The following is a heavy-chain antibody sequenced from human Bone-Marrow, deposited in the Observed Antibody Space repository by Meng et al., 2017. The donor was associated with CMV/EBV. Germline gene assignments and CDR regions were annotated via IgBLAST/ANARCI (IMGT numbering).Heavy chain of an antibody. V-gene: IGHV3-7*04. D-gene: IGHD4-17*01. CDR1: GFTFSNAW. CDR2: INAESTNK. Sequence: GESLKISCAASGFTFSNAWMTWVRQASGKGLEFVSHINAESTNKGYADAVKGRFTISRDIAGSSVFLQMNNLRVEDAAVYYCTTDPEGDYDFDFWGQGTLVTVSS. CDR3: TTDPEGDYDFDF. J-gene: IGHJ4*02.